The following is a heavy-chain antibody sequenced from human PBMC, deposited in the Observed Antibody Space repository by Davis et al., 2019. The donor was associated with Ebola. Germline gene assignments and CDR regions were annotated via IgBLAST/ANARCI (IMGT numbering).Heavy chain of an antibody. V-gene: IGHV6-1*01. CDR3: ARGWLRLGLDY. CDR2: TYYTASKWYN. Sequence: PSETLSLTCAISGDSVSGKNGAWNWIRQSPSSGLEWLGRTYYTASKWYNDSAVSVKSRITIIADTSKNQFSLQLNSLTPDDTAVYYCARGWLRLGLDYWGQGTLVTVSS. D-gene: IGHD5-12*01. CDR1: GDSVSGKNGA. J-gene: IGHJ4*02.